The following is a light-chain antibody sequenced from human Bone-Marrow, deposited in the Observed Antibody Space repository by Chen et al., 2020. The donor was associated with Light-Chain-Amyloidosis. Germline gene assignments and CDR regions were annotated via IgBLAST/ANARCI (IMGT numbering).Light chain of an antibody. CDR2: RDT. CDR1: DLPTKY. Sequence: SYELTQPPSVSVSPGQTARITCAGDDLPTKYAYWYQQKPGQAPVLVIHRDTERPSGISERFSGSISETTATLTISGVQAEDEAGYHCQSADSSGTDEVIFGGGTKLTVL. V-gene: IGLV3-25*03. J-gene: IGLJ2*01. CDR3: QSADSSGTDEVI.